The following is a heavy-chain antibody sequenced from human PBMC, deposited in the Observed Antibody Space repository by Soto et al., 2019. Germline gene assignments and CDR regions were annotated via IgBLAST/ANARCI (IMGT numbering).Heavy chain of an antibody. CDR1: GFTFSSYA. CDR3: AKRSSSSTFHY. J-gene: IGHJ4*02. V-gene: IGHV3-23*01. D-gene: IGHD6-6*01. Sequence: EVQLLESGGGLVQPGESLRLSCAASGFTFSSYAMSWVRQAPGKGLEWVSVISGSGDSTYYADSVKGRFTISRDNSKNTLYLQMNSLSAEDTAVYYCAKRSSSSTFHYWRQGTLVTVTS. CDR2: ISGSGDST.